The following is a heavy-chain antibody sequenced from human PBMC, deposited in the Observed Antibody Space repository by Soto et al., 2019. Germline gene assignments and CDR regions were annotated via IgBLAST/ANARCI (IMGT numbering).Heavy chain of an antibody. J-gene: IGHJ6*03. CDR2: INPSGGST. D-gene: IGHD3-9*01. CDR3: ARDRDILTGYYTLDYYYYMDV. V-gene: IGHV1-46*03. CDR1: GGTFSSYA. Sequence: ASVKVSCKASGGTFSSYAISWVRQAPGQGLEWMGIINPSGGSTSYAQKFQGRVTMTRDTSTSTVYMELSSLRSEDTAVYYCARDRDILTGYYTLDYYYYMDVWGKGTTVTVSS.